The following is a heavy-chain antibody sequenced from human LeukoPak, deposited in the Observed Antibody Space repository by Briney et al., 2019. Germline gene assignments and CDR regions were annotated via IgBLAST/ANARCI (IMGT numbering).Heavy chain of an antibody. CDR3: ARERFYSSGSYNNRIDN. V-gene: IGHV1-2*02. D-gene: IGHD3-10*01. CDR1: VYTFTCYY. Sequence: ASVKLSFNSSVYTFTCYYMHWVRHAPGQGLEWMGWINPDNGGTNYSQKFHGRVTVTRETSISTAYMELSRRRSDDTAVYFCARERFYSSGSYNNRIDNWGQGTLVTVSS. J-gene: IGHJ4*02. CDR2: INPDNGGT.